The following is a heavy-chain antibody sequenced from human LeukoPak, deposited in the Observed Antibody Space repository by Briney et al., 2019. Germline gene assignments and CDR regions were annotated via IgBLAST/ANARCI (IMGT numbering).Heavy chain of an antibody. V-gene: IGHV3-74*01. J-gene: IGHJ4*02. CDR3: ARGLGGSYPFDC. CDR1: GFTFSNYW. D-gene: IGHD3-16*02. Sequence: PGGSLRLSCAASGFTFSNYWMDWVRQAPGKGVVGVSRINTDGSRTTYADSVKGRFTISRDNAKNMLYLQMNSLRADDTAVYFCARGLGGSYPFDCWGQGALVTVSS. CDR2: INTDGSRT.